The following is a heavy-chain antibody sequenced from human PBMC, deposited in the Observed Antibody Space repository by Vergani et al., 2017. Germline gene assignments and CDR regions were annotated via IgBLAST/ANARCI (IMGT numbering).Heavy chain of an antibody. CDR1: GFTFSSYA. CDR3: AKDPGVYCSGVSCYPSDWYYGMDV. Sequence: EVQLLESGGGLVQPGGSLRLSCAASGFTFSSYAMSWVRQAPGKGLEWVSAINVSGGSKYYADSVKGRFTISRDNSKNTLYLKMNSLRPEDTAVYYCAKDPGVYCSGVSCYPSDWYYGMDVWGQGTTVTVSS. CDR2: INVSGGSK. V-gene: IGHV3-23*01. J-gene: IGHJ6*02. D-gene: IGHD2-15*01.